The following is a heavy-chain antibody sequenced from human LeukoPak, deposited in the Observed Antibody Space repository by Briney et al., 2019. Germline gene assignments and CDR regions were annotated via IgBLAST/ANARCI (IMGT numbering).Heavy chain of an antibody. CDR2: INHSGST. J-gene: IGHJ4*02. CDR1: GGSFRGYY. V-gene: IGHV4-34*01. Sequence: SETLSLTCAVYGGSFRGYYWSWIRQPPGKGLEWIGEINHSGSTNYNPSLKSRVTISVDTSKNQFSLKLGPVTAADTAVYYCARDRAKLYYSYSSNNRGFDYWGQGTLVTVSS. D-gene: IGHD3-22*01. CDR3: ARDRAKLYYSYSSNNRGFDY.